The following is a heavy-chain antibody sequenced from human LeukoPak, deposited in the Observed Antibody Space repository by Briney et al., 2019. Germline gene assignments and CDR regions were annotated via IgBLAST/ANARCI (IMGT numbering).Heavy chain of an antibody. D-gene: IGHD4-17*01. CDR3: ARGSVTTSLGYFDY. CDR1: GGTFSSYA. V-gene: IGHV1-69*06. CDR2: IIPIFGTA. J-gene: IGHJ4*02. Sequence: GASVKVSFKASGGTFSSYAISWVRQAPGQGLEWMGGIIPIFGTANYAQKFQGRVTITADKSTSTAYMELSSLRSEDTAVYYCARGSVTTSLGYFDYWGQGTLVSVSS.